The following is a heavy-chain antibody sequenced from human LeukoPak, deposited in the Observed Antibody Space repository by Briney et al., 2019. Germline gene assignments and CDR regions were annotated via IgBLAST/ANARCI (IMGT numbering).Heavy chain of an antibody. CDR2: IKLDGSEK. CDR3: AKGPNYYDSSGYYSGY. J-gene: IGHJ4*02. CDR1: GFTFGKYW. V-gene: IGHV3-7*03. Sequence: PGGSLRLSCVASGFTFGKYWMSWVRQAPGKGLEWVANIKLDGSEKNYVDSVKGRFTISRDNTKNSLYLQMNSLRAEDTAVYYCAKGPNYYDSSGYYSGYWGQGTLVTVSS. D-gene: IGHD3-22*01.